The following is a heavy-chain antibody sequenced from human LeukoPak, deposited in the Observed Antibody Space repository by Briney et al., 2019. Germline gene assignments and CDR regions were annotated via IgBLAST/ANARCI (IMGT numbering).Heavy chain of an antibody. CDR3: ARDPGDEWFGELLYGHAFDI. Sequence: VASVRVSCKASGYTFTSYGISWVRQAPGQGLEWMGWISAYNGNTNYAQKLQGRVTMTTDTSTSTAYMELRSLRSDDTAVYYCARDPGDEWFGELLYGHAFDIWGQGTMVTVSS. CDR2: ISAYNGNT. V-gene: IGHV1-18*01. D-gene: IGHD3-10*01. J-gene: IGHJ3*02. CDR1: GYTFTSYG.